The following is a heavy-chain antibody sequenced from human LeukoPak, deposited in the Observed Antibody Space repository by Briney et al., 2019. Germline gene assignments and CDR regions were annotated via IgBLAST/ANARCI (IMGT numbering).Heavy chain of an antibody. CDR3: ARQGSGWSYFDY. J-gene: IGHJ4*02. CDR1: GYIFTNYW. CDR2: IYAGDSDT. D-gene: IGHD6-19*01. V-gene: IGHV5-51*01. Sequence: GESLKISCNGSGYIFTNYWIGWVRQMPGKGLEWMGIIYAGDSDTKDSPSFQGQVTISVDKSISTAYLQWSSLKPSDTAMYYCARQGSGWSYFDYWGQGTLVTVSS.